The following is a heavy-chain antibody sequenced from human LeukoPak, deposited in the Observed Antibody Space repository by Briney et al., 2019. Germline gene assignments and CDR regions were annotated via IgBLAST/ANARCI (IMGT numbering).Heavy chain of an antibody. V-gene: IGHV4-4*09. CDR2: IYTSGRT. CDR1: GGSISSYY. D-gene: IGHD6-6*01. J-gene: IGHJ3*01. CDR3: ARREYSSSSYWFDP. Sequence: SETLSLTCTVSGGSISSYYWSWIRQPPGKGLEWIGYIYTSGRTNYNHSLKSRVPISVDTSKNQFSLKLRSVTAADTAVYYCARREYSSSSYWFDPWGQGTMVTVSS.